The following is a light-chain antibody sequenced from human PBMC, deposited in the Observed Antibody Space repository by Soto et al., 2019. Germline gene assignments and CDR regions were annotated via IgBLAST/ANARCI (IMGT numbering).Light chain of an antibody. V-gene: IGLV2-14*01. CDR1: SSDFGGYNY. CDR2: EVS. Sequence: QSVLTQPASVSGSPGQSITISCTGTSSDFGGYNYVSWYQQHPGKAPKLMIYEVSNRPSGVSNRFSGSKSGNTASLTISGLQAEDEADYYCSSYTSSRTLVFGGGTKLTVL. J-gene: IGLJ2*01. CDR3: SSYTSSRTLV.